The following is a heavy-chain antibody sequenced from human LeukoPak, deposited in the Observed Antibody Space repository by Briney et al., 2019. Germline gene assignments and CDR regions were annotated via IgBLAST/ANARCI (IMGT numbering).Heavy chain of an antibody. Sequence: ASETLSLTCAVYGGSFSGYYWSWIRQPPGKGLEWIGEINHSGSTNYDPSLKSRVTISVDTSKNQFSLKLSSVTAADTAVYYCARRRRGTTARIDYWGQGTLVTVSS. CDR3: ARRRRGTTARIDY. V-gene: IGHV4-34*01. J-gene: IGHJ4*02. D-gene: IGHD1-1*01. CDR2: INHSGST. CDR1: GGSFSGYY.